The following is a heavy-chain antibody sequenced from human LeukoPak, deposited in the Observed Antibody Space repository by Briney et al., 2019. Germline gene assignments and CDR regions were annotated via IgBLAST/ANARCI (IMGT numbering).Heavy chain of an antibody. CDR3: ARSESIVATIYYYYYMDV. J-gene: IGHJ6*03. V-gene: IGHV4-61*02. CDR1: GGSISSSSYY. D-gene: IGHD5-12*01. Sequence: SETLSLTCTVSGGSISSSSYYWSWIRQPAGKGLEWIGRIYTSGSTNYNPSLKSRVTISVDTSKNQFSLKLSSVTAADTAVYYCARSESIVATIYYYYYMDVWGKGTTVTISS. CDR2: IYTSGST.